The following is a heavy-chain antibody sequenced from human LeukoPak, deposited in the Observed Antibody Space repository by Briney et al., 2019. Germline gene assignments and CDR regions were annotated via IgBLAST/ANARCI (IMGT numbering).Heavy chain of an antibody. Sequence: GGSLRLSCAASGFTFSSYWMSWVRQAPGKGLEWVANIKQDGSEKYYVDSVKGRFTISRDNSKNTLYLQMNSLRAEDTAVYYCARGGSYLSAFDIWGQGTMVTVSS. CDR3: ARGGSYLSAFDI. D-gene: IGHD1-26*01. J-gene: IGHJ3*02. CDR1: GFTFSSYW. CDR2: IKQDGSEK. V-gene: IGHV3-7*03.